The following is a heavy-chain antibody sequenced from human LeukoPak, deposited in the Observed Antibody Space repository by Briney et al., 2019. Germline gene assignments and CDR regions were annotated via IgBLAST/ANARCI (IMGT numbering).Heavy chain of an antibody. CDR2: INHSGTT. CDR1: GGSFSGYY. CDR3: ARVMANYFDY. Sequence: KPSETLSLTCAVHGGSFSGYYWTWIRQPPGKGLEWIGEINHSGTTNYNPSLKSRVTISVDTSKNQFSLKLSSVTAADTAVYYCARVMANYFDYWGQGTLVTVSS. D-gene: IGHD5-24*01. J-gene: IGHJ4*02. V-gene: IGHV4-34*01.